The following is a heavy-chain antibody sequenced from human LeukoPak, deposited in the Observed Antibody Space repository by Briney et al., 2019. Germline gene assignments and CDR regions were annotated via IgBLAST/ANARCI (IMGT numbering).Heavy chain of an antibody. CDR3: ASPRGDDSGGYYTWYFHH. Sequence: PSETLSLTCTVSGGSISSYYWSWIRQPAGKGLEWIGRIYTSGSTNYNPSFKSRVTMSLDTSKNQFSLKLSSVTAADTAVYFCASPRGDDSGGYYTWYFHHWGQGILVTVSS. V-gene: IGHV4-4*07. CDR2: IYTSGST. J-gene: IGHJ1*01. D-gene: IGHD3-22*01. CDR1: GGSISSYY.